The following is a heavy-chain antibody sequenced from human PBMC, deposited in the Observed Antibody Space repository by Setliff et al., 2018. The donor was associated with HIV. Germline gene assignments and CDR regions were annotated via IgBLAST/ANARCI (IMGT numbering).Heavy chain of an antibody. Sequence: SETLSLTCAVSGDSISGSYYWAWIRQPPGKGLEWIANIYPSGNIYPNGGTNYNPSLKGRVTISLDTSKNQFSLKLTSLTAADTAVYYCARGGTSSNWFDPWGQGTLVTVSS. V-gene: IGHV4-38-2*01. CDR2: IYPSGNIYPNGGT. CDR3: ARGGTSSNWFDP. J-gene: IGHJ5*02. CDR1: GDSISGSYY. D-gene: IGHD2-2*01.